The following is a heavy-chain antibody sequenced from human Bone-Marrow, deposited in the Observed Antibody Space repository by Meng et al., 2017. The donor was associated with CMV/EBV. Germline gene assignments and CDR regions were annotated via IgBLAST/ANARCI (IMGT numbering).Heavy chain of an antibody. Sequence: SQTLSLTCDISGDSVSNNRAAWTWIRQSPSRGLEWLGRTYYRSKWFNDHAVSVKSRITINPDTSKNQFSLQLNSVTPEDTAVYFCARAYYYDSRGYSNYFDYWGQGTLVTVYS. D-gene: IGHD3-22*01. V-gene: IGHV6-1*01. CDR2: TYYRSKWFN. CDR1: GDSVSNNRAA. J-gene: IGHJ4*02. CDR3: ARAYYYDSRGYSNYFDY.